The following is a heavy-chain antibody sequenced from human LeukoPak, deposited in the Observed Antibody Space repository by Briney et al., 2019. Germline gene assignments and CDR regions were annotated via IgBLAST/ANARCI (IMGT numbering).Heavy chain of an antibody. V-gene: IGHV3-30*02. CDR3: AKECQYYYGSGSYYARPCEGDY. CDR2: IRYDGSNK. CDR1: GFTFSSYW. D-gene: IGHD3-10*01. Sequence: PGGSLRLSCAASGFTFSSYWMSWVRQAPGKGLEWVAFIRYDGSNKYYADSVKGRYTISRDNSKNTLYLQMNSLRAEDTAVYYCAKECQYYYGSGSYYARPCEGDYWGQGTLVTVSS. J-gene: IGHJ4*02.